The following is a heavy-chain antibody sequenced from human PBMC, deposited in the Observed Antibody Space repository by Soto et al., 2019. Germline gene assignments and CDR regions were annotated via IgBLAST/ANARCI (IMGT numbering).Heavy chain of an antibody. V-gene: IGHV4-30-4*01. CDR1: GGSISSGDYY. Sequence: QVQLQESGPGLVKPSQTLSLTCTVSGGSISSGDYYWSWIRQPPGKGLEWIGYIYYSGSTYYNPSLKSRVTISVDTSKNQFSLKLSSVTAADTAVYYCARIGVNPILTGYYFDYWGQGTLVTVSS. CDR3: ARIGVNPILTGYYFDY. D-gene: IGHD3-9*01. J-gene: IGHJ4*02. CDR2: IYYSGST.